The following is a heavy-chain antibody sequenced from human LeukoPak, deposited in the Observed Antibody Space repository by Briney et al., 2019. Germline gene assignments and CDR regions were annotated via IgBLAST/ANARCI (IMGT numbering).Heavy chain of an antibody. D-gene: IGHD6-6*01. CDR2: IFYSGST. Sequence: SETLSLTCTVSGGSISSYYWNWIRQPPGKELEWIGYIFYSGSTNYNPSLKSRVTISVDTPKNQFSLKLSSVTAADTAVYYCARGGSSSSLGRLDSWGQGTLITVSS. V-gene: IGHV4-59*01. CDR3: ARGGSSSSLGRLDS. CDR1: GGSISSYY. J-gene: IGHJ4*02.